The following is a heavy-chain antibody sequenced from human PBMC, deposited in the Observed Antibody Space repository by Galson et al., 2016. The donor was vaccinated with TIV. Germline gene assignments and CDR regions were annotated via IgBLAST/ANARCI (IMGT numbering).Heavy chain of an antibody. CDR3: ARTRGGTAGGADY. V-gene: IGHV2-70*11. CDR2: IDWDDDK. Sequence: PALVTPTQTLTLTCTFSGFSLPTSGMCLSWIRQPPGKALEWLARIDWDDDKHYSTSLKTRLTISKDTSKNQVVLTLANVDPADTATYYCARTRGGTAGGADYWGQGTLVTVSS. D-gene: IGHD2-15*01. CDR1: GFSLPTSGMC. J-gene: IGHJ4*02.